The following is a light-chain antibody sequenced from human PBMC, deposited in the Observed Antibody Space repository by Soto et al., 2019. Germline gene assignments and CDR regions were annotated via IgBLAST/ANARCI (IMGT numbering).Light chain of an antibody. CDR2: AAS. J-gene: IGKJ2*01. CDR1: QSISSY. CDR3: QQSDSTPYT. Sequence: DIQMTQSPSSLSASVGDRVTITCRASQSISSYVSWYQQKPGKAPKLLIYAASRLESGVPSRFSGSRSGTDFTLTIASLQPEDFSTYYCQQSDSTPYTFGQGTKVDI. V-gene: IGKV1-39*01.